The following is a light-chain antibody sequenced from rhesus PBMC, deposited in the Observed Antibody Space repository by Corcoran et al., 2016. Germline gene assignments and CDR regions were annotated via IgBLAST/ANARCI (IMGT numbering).Light chain of an antibody. CDR1: ANVNNN. CDR3: QHGYGTPLT. Sequence: DIQMTQSPSSLSASVGDRVTITCRASANVNNNLNCYQQKPGKALQLLIYKASTLQSGVPSRFSGSGSWTDYTFTISSLQPEDVATYYCQHGYGTPLTFGGGTKVELK. V-gene: IGKV1-74*01. J-gene: IGKJ4*01. CDR2: KAS.